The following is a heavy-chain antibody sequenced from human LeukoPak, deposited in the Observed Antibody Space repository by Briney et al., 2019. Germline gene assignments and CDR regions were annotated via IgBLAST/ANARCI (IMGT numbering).Heavy chain of an antibody. CDR2: ISYDGSNK. J-gene: IGHJ4*02. V-gene: IGHV3-30-3*01. D-gene: IGHD3-3*01. CDR3: ARDPLRFLVLSGYFAHFDY. Sequence: KSGGSLRLSCAASGFTFSSYAMHWVRQAPGKGLEWVAVISYDGSNKYYADSVKGRFTISRDNSKNTLYLQMNSLRAEDTAVYYCARDPLRFLVLSGYFAHFDYWGQGTLVTVSS. CDR1: GFTFSSYA.